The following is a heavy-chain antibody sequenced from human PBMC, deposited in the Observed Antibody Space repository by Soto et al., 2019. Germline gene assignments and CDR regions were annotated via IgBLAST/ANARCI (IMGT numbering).Heavy chain of an antibody. J-gene: IGHJ6*02. Sequence: GSLRLSCEASGFPFSSYAMNWVRQAPGKGLEWVSTISDTTYYADSVKGRFTISRDNAKNSLYLQMNSLRAEDTAVYYCARELDGIDVWGQGTTVTVSS. CDR3: ARELDGIDV. CDR2: ISDTT. CDR1: GFPFSSYA. V-gene: IGHV3-23*01.